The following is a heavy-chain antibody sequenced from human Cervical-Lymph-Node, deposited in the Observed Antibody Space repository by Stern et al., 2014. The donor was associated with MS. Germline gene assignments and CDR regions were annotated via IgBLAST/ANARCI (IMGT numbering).Heavy chain of an antibody. D-gene: IGHD3-16*01. J-gene: IGHJ4*02. V-gene: IGHV3-23*01. Sequence: EVHLLESGGGLVQPGGPLRLSCAASGFNFNDYALSWVRQAPAKGLECVSALSGTGGRTYYADSVKGRSTISRDNSKDTLYLQMNSLRAEDSAVYYCAKDLVYDYVWAPYSFDFWGQGTLVTVSS. CDR3: AKDLVYDYVWAPYSFDF. CDR1: GFNFNDYA. CDR2: LSGTGGRT.